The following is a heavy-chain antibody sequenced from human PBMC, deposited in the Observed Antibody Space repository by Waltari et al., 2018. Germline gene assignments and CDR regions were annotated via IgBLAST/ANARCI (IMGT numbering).Heavy chain of an antibody. V-gene: IGHV3-7*01. CDR1: GFTFSSYW. CDR3: ARVAVAEYNWFDP. Sequence: EVQLVESGGGLVQPGGSLRLSCAASGFTFSSYWMSWVRQAPGKGLEWVANIKQDGREKYYVDSLKGRFTIARDNAKNSLYLQMNSLRAEDTAVYYCARVAVAEYNWFDPWGQGTLVTVSS. D-gene: IGHD6-13*01. J-gene: IGHJ5*02. CDR2: IKQDGREK.